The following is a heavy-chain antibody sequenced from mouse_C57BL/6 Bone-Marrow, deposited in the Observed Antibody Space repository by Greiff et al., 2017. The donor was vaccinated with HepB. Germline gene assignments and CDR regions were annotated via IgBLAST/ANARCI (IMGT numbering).Heavy chain of an antibody. CDR2: ISDGGSYT. Sequence: EVHLVESGGGLVKPGGSLKLSCAASGFTFSSYAMSWVRQTPEKRLEWVATISDGGSYTYYPDNVKGRFTISRDNAKNNLYLQMSHLKSEDTAMYYCARGAGGGGGAYWGQGTLVTVSA. CDR3: ARGAGGGGGAY. CDR1: GFTFSSYA. V-gene: IGHV5-4*01. D-gene: IGHD6-1*01. J-gene: IGHJ3*01.